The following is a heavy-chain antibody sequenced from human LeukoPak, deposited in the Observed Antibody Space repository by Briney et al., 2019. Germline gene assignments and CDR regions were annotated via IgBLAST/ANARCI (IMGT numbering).Heavy chain of an antibody. J-gene: IGHJ4*02. CDR3: ARYTSSWFFDS. D-gene: IGHD6-13*01. CDR1: GGSFSGYY. V-gene: IGHV4-34*01. CDR2: INLSGST. Sequence: PSETLSLTCAVYGGSFSGYYWSWIRQPPGKGLEWIGEINLSGSTNYNPSLKSRVTISVDTSKNQFSLHLSSVTPEDTAVYYCARYTSSWFFDSWGLGTLVTVSS.